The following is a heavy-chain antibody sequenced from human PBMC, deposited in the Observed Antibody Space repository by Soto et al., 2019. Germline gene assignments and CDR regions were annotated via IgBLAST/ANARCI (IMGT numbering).Heavy chain of an antibody. Sequence: GALKLSCTASGGTFSSYCRHGVRTATGRGLSRVAVISYDGSNKYYADSVKGRFTISRDNSKNTLYLQMNSLRAEDTAVYYCARDDSSSADLYYYYGMDVWGQGTTVTVSS. CDR2: ISYDGSNK. CDR1: GGTFSSYC. J-gene: IGHJ6*02. D-gene: IGHD6-6*01. CDR3: ARDDSSSADLYYYYGMDV. V-gene: IGHV3-30*03.